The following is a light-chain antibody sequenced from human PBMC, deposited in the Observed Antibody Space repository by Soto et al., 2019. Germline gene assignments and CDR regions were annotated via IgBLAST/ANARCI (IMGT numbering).Light chain of an antibody. J-gene: IGLJ2*01. Sequence: QAVVTQEPSLTVSPGGTVTRTCDSSTGAVTSGHYPYWIQQKPGQAPRTVIYDTSNRHSWTPARFSGSLLGGKAALTLSGAQPEDEADYYCLLYFGGSLAIGGGTKLTVL. CDR2: DTS. CDR3: LLYFGGSLA. CDR1: TGAVTSGHY. V-gene: IGLV7-46*01.